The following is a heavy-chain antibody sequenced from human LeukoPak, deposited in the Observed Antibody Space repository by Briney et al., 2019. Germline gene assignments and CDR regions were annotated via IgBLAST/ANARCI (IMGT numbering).Heavy chain of an antibody. D-gene: IGHD5-18*01. CDR1: GGTFSSSA. J-gene: IGHJ6*02. Sequence: SVKVSCKPSGGTFSSSAITWVRQAPGQGLEWMGRIIPVLNITTYAQKFQGRVTITADTSTSTVYMELSSLRSEETAVYYCAKDQGLTAPPPYGLDVWGQGTTVIVTS. CDR3: AKDQGLTAPPPYGLDV. V-gene: IGHV1-69*04. CDR2: IIPVLNIT.